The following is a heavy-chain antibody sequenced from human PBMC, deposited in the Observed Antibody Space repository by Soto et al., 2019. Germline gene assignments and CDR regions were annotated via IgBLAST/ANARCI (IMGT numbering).Heavy chain of an antibody. Sequence: QVQLVQSGAEVKRPGASLKVSCQASGYPFTTYDINWVRQAPGQGLEWMGWMNPYTGKAGYAQKFQGRVTMTRDNSISTAYMELSSLRSEDTAVYYCARRKERSGPNYFDYWGLGTLVTVSS. CDR3: ARRKERSGPNYFDY. CDR2: MNPYTGKA. D-gene: IGHD6-25*01. V-gene: IGHV1-8*01. CDR1: GYPFTTYD. J-gene: IGHJ4*02.